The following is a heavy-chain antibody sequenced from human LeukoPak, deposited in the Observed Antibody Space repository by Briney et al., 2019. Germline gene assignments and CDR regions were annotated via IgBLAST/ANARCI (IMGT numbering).Heavy chain of an antibody. CDR2: MNPNSGNT. J-gene: IGHJ4*02. V-gene: IGHV1-8*01. CDR3: ARAGGYYDSSGYGTHRY. Sequence: GASVKVSCKASGYTFTSYDINWVRQATGQGLEWMGWMNPNSGNTGYAQKFQGRVTMTRNTSISTAYMELSSLRSEDTAVYYCARAGGYYDSSGYGTHRYWGQGTLVTVSS. D-gene: IGHD3-22*01. CDR1: GYTFTSYD.